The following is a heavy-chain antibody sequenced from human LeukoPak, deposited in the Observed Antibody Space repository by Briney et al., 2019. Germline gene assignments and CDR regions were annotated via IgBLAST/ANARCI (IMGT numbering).Heavy chain of an antibody. J-gene: IGHJ4*02. D-gene: IGHD2-15*01. CDR1: GFTFSNYG. CDR2: IWFDGTNN. Sequence: PGRSLRLSCEASGFTFSNYGMHWVRQAPGKGLEWVAVIWFDGTNNHYADSVKGRFTISRDNSKSTLYLQMNSLRAEDTAVYYCARDSNCSGGSCYSALRPNAHMIIDYWGQGTLVTVSS. CDR3: ARDSNCSGGSCYSALRPNAHMIIDY. V-gene: IGHV3-33*01.